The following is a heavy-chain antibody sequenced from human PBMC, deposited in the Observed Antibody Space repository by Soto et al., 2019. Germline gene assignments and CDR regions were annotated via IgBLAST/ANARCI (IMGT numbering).Heavy chain of an antibody. V-gene: IGHV4-34*01. J-gene: IGHJ6*03. D-gene: IGHD4-17*01. CDR3: AREALDYGDYGYYYYYMDV. Sequence: PSETLSLTCAVYGGSFSGYYWSWIRQPPGKGLEWIGEINHSGSTNYNPSLKSRVTISVDTSKNQFSLKLSSVTAADTAVYYCAREALDYGDYGYYYYYMDVWGKGTTVTVSS. CDR1: GGSFSGYY. CDR2: INHSGST.